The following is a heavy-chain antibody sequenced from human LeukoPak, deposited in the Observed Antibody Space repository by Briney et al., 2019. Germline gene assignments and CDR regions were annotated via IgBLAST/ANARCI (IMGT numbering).Heavy chain of an antibody. CDR2: ITSTSDYI. V-gene: IGHV3-21*01. CDR1: GFTFSSYS. CDR3: ARVSRYSYGSFDY. Sequence: GGSLRLSCAASGFTFSSYSMSWVRQAPGKGLEWVSSITSTSDYIYYADSVKGRFTISRDNARNSLYLQMNSLRAEDTAVYYCARVSRYSYGSFDYWGQGTLVTVSS. D-gene: IGHD5-18*01. J-gene: IGHJ4*02.